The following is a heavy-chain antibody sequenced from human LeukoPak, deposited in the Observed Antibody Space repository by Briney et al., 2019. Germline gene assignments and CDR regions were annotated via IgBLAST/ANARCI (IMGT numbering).Heavy chain of an antibody. CDR1: GGSISSYY. CDR3: ARLYAPGAFDI. V-gene: IGHV4-59*01. D-gene: IGHD2-2*02. J-gene: IGHJ3*02. CDR2: IYYSGST. Sequence: SETLSLTCTVSGGSISSYYWSWIRQPPGKGLEWIGHIYYSGSTNYNPSLKSRVTISVDTSKNQSSLKLSSVTAADTAVYYCARLYAPGAFDIWGQGTMVTVSS.